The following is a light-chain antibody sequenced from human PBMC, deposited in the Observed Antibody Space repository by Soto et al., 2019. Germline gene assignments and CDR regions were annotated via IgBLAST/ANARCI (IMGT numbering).Light chain of an antibody. V-gene: IGKV1-39*01. CDR2: AAS. J-gene: IGKJ3*01. CDR1: QSISSY. CDR3: QQSYSTPFT. Sequence: DIQMTQSPSSLSASVGDRVTITCRASQSISSYLNWYQHKPGKAPKLLIYAASSLQSGVPSRFSGSGSGTDFTLTISSLQPEDFATYYGQQSYSTPFTFGPGTKVDIK.